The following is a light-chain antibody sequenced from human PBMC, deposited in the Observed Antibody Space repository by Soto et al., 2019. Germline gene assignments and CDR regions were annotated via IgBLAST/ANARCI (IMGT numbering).Light chain of an antibody. CDR1: QSLDSDSGY. V-gene: IGKV3-20*01. CDR3: QVYGPSRTWT. J-gene: IGKJ1*01. Sequence: EMVLTQSPGTLSLSPGERATLSCWASQSLDSDSGYLAWYQQKPGQAPRLLIHDASSRATGIPDRFSGSGSGTHFTLTISRLEPEDFAVYYCQVYGPSRTWTFGQGTKVEIK. CDR2: DAS.